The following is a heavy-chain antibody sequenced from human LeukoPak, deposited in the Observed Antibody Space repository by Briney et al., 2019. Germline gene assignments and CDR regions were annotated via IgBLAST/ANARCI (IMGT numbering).Heavy chain of an antibody. Sequence: LRLSFDSSAFTPHASWITWARPHPWPPLIPVGRIKSTGDGGARDYAAPVKGRFTISRDDPKNTLYLQMDSLKSDDTGKYYCATELNHDRFDPWGQGTLVTVSS. CDR3: ATELNHDRFDP. D-gene: IGHD1-1*01. V-gene: IGHV3-15*01. J-gene: IGHJ5*02. CDR1: AFTPHASW. CDR2: IKSTGDGGAR.